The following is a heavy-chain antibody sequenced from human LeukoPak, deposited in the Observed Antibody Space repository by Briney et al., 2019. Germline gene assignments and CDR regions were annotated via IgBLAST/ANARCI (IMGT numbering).Heavy chain of an antibody. CDR2: INHSGST. CDR3: ERNLLYYYDRSGYYEEAYFDY. D-gene: IGHD3-22*01. J-gene: IGHJ4*02. V-gene: IGHV4-34*01. CDR1: GGSFSGYY. Sequence: KPSETLSLTCAVYGGSFSGYYWSWIRQPPGKGLEWIGEINHSGSTNYNPSLKSRVTISVDTSKNQFSLKLSSVTAADTAVYYCERNLLYYYDRSGYYEEAYFDYWGQGTMVTVSS.